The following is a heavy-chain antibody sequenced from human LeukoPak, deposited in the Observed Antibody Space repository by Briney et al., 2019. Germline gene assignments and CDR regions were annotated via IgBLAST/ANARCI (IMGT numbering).Heavy chain of an antibody. CDR2: ISSSGSTI. J-gene: IGHJ3*02. Sequence: GGSLRLSCAASGFTFSDYYMSWIRQAPGKGLEWVSYISSSGSTIYYADSVKGRFTISRDNAKNSLYLQMNSLRAEDTALYYCAKDSGPMAFDIWGQGTMVAVSS. D-gene: IGHD3-10*01. CDR1: GFTFSDYY. CDR3: AKDSGPMAFDI. V-gene: IGHV3-11*01.